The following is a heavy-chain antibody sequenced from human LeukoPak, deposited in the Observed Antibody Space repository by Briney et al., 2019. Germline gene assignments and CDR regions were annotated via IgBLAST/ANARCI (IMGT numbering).Heavy chain of an antibody. CDR2: IYSGGST. CDR1: GFTVSSNY. CDR3: ARDVGVLNWFDP. Sequence: PGGSLRLSCAASGFTVSSNYMSWVRQAPGKGLEWVSVIYSGGSTYYADSVKGRFTISRDNSKNTLYLQMNSLRAEDTVVYYCARDVGVLNWFDPWGQGTLVTVSS. D-gene: IGHD3-10*01. J-gene: IGHJ5*02. V-gene: IGHV3-66*01.